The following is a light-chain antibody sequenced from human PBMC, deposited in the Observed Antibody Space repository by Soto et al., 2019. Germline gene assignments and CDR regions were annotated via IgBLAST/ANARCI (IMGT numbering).Light chain of an antibody. V-gene: IGKV1-39*01. J-gene: IGKJ4*01. CDR3: QQSYTTPLT. CDR1: QSISTY. Sequence: DIQMTQSPSSLSASVGDSVTITCRASQSISTYLNWYQQKQGKAPKLLIYGAISLQSGVPSRFSGSGSGTDFTLTISSLQPEDFATYYCQQSYTTPLTFGGGTKVEIK. CDR2: GAI.